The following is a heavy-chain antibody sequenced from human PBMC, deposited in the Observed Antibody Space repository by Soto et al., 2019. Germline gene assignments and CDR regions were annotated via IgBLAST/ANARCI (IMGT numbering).Heavy chain of an antibody. Sequence: ASVKVSCKASGYTFTSYAMHWVRQAPGQRLEWMGWINAGNGNTKYSQKFQGRVTITRDTSASTAYMELSSLRSEDTAVYYCARDQTTVVAQTEDAYDIWGQGTMVTVSS. J-gene: IGHJ3*02. CDR1: GYTFTSYA. V-gene: IGHV1-3*01. CDR2: INAGNGNT. D-gene: IGHD2-15*01. CDR3: ARDQTTVVAQTEDAYDI.